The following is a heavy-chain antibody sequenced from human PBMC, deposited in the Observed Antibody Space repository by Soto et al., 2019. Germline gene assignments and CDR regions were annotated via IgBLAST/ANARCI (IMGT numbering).Heavy chain of an antibody. CDR2: INAGNGNT. CDR3: ARDSRTSCYYY. Sequence: QVQLVQSGAEVKKPGASVKVSCKASGYTFTTYAMHWVRQAPGQRLEWMGWINAGNGNTKYSQKFQGRVTITRDTSASTAYMELSSLRSEDTAVYYCARDSRTSCYYYWGQGTLVTVSS. CDR1: GYTFTTYA. V-gene: IGHV1-3*01. J-gene: IGHJ4*02. D-gene: IGHD2-2*01.